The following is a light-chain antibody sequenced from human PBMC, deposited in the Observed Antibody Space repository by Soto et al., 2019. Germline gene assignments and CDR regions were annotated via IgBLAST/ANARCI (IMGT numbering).Light chain of an antibody. CDR3: SSYTSSSTRV. Sequence: QSALTQPASVSGSPGQSITISCTGTSSDVGGYNYVSWYQQHPGKAPKLMIYEVSNRHSGVSNRFSGSKSGNTASLTISGLQAEDEAEYYCSSYTSSSTRVFGGGTKVTVL. V-gene: IGLV2-14*01. J-gene: IGLJ2*01. CDR2: EVS. CDR1: SSDVGGYNY.